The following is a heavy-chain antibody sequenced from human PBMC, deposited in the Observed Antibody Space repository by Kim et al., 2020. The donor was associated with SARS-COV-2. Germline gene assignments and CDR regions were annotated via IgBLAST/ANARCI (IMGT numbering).Heavy chain of an antibody. CDR2: ISSDGGST. Sequence: GXSLRLSCSASGFTFSNYAMHWVRQAPGKGXEYVSAISSDGGSTYYADSVKGRFTISRDNSKNMLYVQMSSLRVEDTAIYYCVTRNYYNSGSYYEGAPFXXWGXGTLVTVSS. CDR1: GFTFSNYA. CDR3: VTRNYYNSGSYYEGAPFXX. V-gene: IGHV3-64*05. D-gene: IGHD3-10*01. J-gene: IGHJ4*01.